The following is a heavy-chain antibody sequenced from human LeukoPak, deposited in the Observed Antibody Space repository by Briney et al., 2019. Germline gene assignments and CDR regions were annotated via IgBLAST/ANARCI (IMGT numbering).Heavy chain of an antibody. CDR3: VRGTGGSVVFDL. Sequence: PGGSLRLSCAASGFTLSSSGMHWVRQAPGKGLEWVAVVWYDGTRTYYADSVGGRFIISRDNSKNSLYLQMHGLRDEDTALYFCVRGTGGSVVFDLWGQGTLVSVSS. J-gene: IGHJ4*02. D-gene: IGHD2-8*02. CDR1: GFTLSSSG. CDR2: VWYDGTRT. V-gene: IGHV3-33*03.